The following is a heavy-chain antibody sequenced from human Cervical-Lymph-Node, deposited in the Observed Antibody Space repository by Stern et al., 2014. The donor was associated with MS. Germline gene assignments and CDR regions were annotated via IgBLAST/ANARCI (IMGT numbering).Heavy chain of an antibody. CDR3: ARDGGTGSTGYFYGMDV. J-gene: IGHJ6*02. D-gene: IGHD3-16*01. CDR1: GFTLSNYG. V-gene: IGHV3-33*01. CDR2: IAYDGSNK. Sequence: VQLVESGGGLVQPGRSLRLSCAASGFTLSNYGMHWVRQAPGKGLEWVAVIAYDGSNKYYGDSVKGRFTISRDNSRSTSFLQMNSLRAEDTAVYYCARDGGTGSTGYFYGMDVWGQGTTVTVSS.